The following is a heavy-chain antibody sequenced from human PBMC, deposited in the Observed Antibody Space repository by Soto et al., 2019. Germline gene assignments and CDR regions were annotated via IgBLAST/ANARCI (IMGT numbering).Heavy chain of an antibody. CDR3: AKCSSAYNDYFDY. D-gene: IGHD3-22*01. CDR2: ISGSGGST. V-gene: IGHV3-23*01. Sequence: GGSLRLSCAASGFTFISYAMSWVRQAPGKGLEWVSDISGSGGSTYYADSVKGRFTISRDNSKNTLYLQMNSLRAEDTAVYSCAKCSSAYNDYFDYWGQGTLVPVSS. CDR1: GFTFISYA. J-gene: IGHJ4*02.